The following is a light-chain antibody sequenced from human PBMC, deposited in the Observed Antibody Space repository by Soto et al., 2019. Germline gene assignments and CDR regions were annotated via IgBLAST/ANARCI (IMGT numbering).Light chain of an antibody. Sequence: EIVLTQSPGTLSLSPGERATLSCRASQSVFSSLAWYQQKPGQAPRLLIAGASSRATGIPDRFSGSGSGTDFPLTISRLEPEDFAVYYCQQYGSSPHTFGQGAKVEIK. CDR1: QSVFSS. J-gene: IGKJ1*01. CDR3: QQYGSSPHT. V-gene: IGKV3-20*01. CDR2: GAS.